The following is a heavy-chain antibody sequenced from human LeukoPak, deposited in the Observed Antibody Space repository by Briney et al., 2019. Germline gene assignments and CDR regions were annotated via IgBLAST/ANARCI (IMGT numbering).Heavy chain of an antibody. V-gene: IGHV3-21*01. Sequence: GGSLRLSCAASGFTFSSYSMNWVRQAPGKGLEWASSISSTSSYTFFAASVKGRFTISRDNGKKSLYLQMNSLRAEDTAVYYCARGESSGWYGDFDYWGQGTLVTVSS. CDR3: ARGESSGWYGDFDY. CDR1: GFTFSSYS. J-gene: IGHJ4*02. D-gene: IGHD6-19*01. CDR2: ISSTSSYT.